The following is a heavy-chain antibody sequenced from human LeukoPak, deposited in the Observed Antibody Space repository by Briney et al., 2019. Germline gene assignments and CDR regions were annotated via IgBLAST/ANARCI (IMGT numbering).Heavy chain of an antibody. Sequence: SETLSLTCTVSGGSISSSSYYWGWIRQPPGKGLEWIGSIYYSGSTYYNPSLKSRVTISVDTSKNQFSLKLSSVTAADTAVYYCARLWGRWLQFGYYYYYMDVWGKGTTVTISS. CDR2: IYYSGST. CDR3: ARLWGRWLQFGYYYYYMDV. V-gene: IGHV4-39*01. CDR1: GGSISSSSYY. J-gene: IGHJ6*03. D-gene: IGHD5-24*01.